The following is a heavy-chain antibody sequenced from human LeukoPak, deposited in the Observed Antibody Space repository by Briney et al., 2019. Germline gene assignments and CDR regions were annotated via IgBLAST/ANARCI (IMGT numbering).Heavy chain of an antibody. CDR3: ARYVVYGSGKYYFDY. CDR1: GGSVSSTTYY. CDR2: INYSGST. V-gene: IGHV4-39*01. J-gene: IGHJ4*02. Sequence: SETLSLTCTVSGGSVSSTTYYWSWIRQPPGKGLEWIASINYSGSTYYNPSLKSRATISVDTSENQFSLKLSSVTAADTAVYYCARYVVYGSGKYYFDYWGQGTLVTVSS. D-gene: IGHD3-10*01.